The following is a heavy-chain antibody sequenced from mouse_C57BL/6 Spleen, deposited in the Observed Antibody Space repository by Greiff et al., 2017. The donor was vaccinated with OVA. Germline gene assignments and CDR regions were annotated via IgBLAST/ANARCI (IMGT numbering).Heavy chain of an antibody. J-gene: IGHJ4*01. CDR1: GFSFNTYA. CDR2: IRSKSNNYAT. D-gene: IGHD1-1*01. Sequence: SGGGLVQPKGSLKLSCAASGFSFNTYAMNWVRQAPGKGLEWVARIRSKSNNYATYYADSVKDRFTISRDDSESMLYLQMNNLKTEDTAMYYCVRFLYGSAMDYWGQGTSVTVSS. CDR3: VRFLYGSAMDY. V-gene: IGHV10-1*01.